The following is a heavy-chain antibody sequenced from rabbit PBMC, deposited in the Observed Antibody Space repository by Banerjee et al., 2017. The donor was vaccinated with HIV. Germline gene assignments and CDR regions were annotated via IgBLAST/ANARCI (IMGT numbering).Heavy chain of an antibody. CDR2: IHPITGRT. CDR3: ARDLPDIIGWNFGF. CDR1: GFSFTDKDV. J-gene: IGHJ3*01. D-gene: IGHD1-1*01. V-gene: IGHV1S45*01. Sequence: QEQLEEYGGDLVQPEGSLTLTCTASGFSFTDKDVMCWVRQAPGKGLEWIGCIHPITGRTVYATWAEGRFTITRASSNTVFLQLTSLTAADTATYFRARDLPDIIGWNFGFWGQGTLV.